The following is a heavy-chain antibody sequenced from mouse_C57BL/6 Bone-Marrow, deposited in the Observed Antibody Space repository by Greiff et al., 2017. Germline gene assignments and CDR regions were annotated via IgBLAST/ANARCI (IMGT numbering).Heavy chain of an antibody. Sequence: QVQLQQSGAELARPGASVKMSCKASGYTFTSYTMHWVKQRPGQGLEWIGYINPSSGYTKYNQKFKDKATLIADKSSSTAYMQLSSLTSEDSAVYYCARGPLLRCFDYWGQGTTLTVSS. CDR1: GYTFTSYT. CDR2: INPSSGYT. V-gene: IGHV1-4*01. CDR3: ARGPLLRCFDY. D-gene: IGHD1-1*01. J-gene: IGHJ2*01.